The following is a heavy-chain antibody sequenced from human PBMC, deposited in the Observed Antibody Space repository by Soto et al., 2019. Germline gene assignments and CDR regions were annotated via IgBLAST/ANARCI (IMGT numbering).Heavy chain of an antibody. D-gene: IGHD5-12*01. V-gene: IGHV3-15*07. Sequence: GGSLRLSCAASSFSFTYAWMNWVRQAPGKGLEWVGRIKSKTDGGTTEYAAPVKGRFTISRDDSKNTLYLQMNSLKIEDTAVYYCTTARKYSGYDSDDAFDIWGQGTMVTVSS. CDR3: TTARKYSGYDSDDAFDI. CDR2: IKSKTDGGTT. CDR1: SFSFTYAW. J-gene: IGHJ3*02.